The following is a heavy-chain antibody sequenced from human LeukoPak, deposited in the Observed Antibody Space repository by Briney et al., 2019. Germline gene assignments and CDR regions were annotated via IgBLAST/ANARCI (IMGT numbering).Heavy chain of an antibody. CDR3: ARWGLRYFDCFDY. CDR2: IYSGGST. CDR1: GLTVSNNY. Sequence: PGGSLRLSCAVSGLTVSNNYMSWVRQAPGKGLEWVSVIYSGGSTYYADSVKGRFTISRDNAKNSLYLQMNSLRAEDTAVYYCARWGLRYFDCFDYWGQGTLVTVSS. D-gene: IGHD3-9*01. J-gene: IGHJ4*02. V-gene: IGHV3-53*01.